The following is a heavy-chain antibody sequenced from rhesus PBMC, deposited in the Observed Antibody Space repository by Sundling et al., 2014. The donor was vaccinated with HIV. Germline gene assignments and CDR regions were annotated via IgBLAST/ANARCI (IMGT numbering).Heavy chain of an antibody. Sequence: QATLKESGPALVKPTQTLTLTCTFSGFSLSTGGLGVGWIRQPPGKTLEWLAHIYWDDDKRYSTSLKSRLTISKDTSKNQVVLTMTNMDPVDTATYYCARSSYYNIWTGYSDFDYWGQGVLVTVSS. CDR2: IYWDDDK. V-gene: IGHV2-174*02. CDR3: ARSSYYNIWTGYSDFDY. CDR1: GFSLSTGGLG. J-gene: IGHJ4*01. D-gene: IGHD3-3*01.